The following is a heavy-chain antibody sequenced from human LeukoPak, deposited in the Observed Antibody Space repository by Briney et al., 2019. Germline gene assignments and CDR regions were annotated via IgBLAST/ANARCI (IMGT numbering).Heavy chain of an antibody. CDR2: IYYSGST. CDR3: ARAEGKSTIVVVD. V-gene: IGHV4-59*01. J-gene: IGHJ4*02. CDR1: GGSISSYY. D-gene: IGHD2-21*01. Sequence: SETLSLTCTVSGGSISSYYWSWIRQPPGKGLEWIGYIYYSGSTNYNPSLKSRVTISVDTSKNQFSLKLSSVTAADTAVYYCARAEGKSTIVVVDWGQGTLVTVSS.